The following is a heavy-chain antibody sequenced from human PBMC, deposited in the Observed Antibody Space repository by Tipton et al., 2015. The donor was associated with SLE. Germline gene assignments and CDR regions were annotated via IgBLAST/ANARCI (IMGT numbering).Heavy chain of an antibody. CDR1: GGSSSGYY. D-gene: IGHD3-22*01. Sequence: TLSLTCAVYGGSSSGYYWSWIRQPPGKGLEWIGEINHSGSTNYNPSLKSRVTMSADTSKNQFSLKLSSVTAADTAVYYCARHKGSGYYHFDYWGQGTLVTVSS. J-gene: IGHJ4*02. V-gene: IGHV4-34*01. CDR3: ARHKGSGYYHFDY. CDR2: INHSGST.